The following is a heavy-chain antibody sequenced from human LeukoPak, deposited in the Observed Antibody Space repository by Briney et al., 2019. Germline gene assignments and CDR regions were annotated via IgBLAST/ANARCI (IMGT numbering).Heavy chain of an antibody. CDR1: GFTFSNYA. D-gene: IGHD2-15*01. Sequence: PGGSLRLSCAASGFTFSNYAISWVRQAPGKGLEWVSAISNSGERAYYADSVKGRFTISRDNSKATVSLQMNSLRVEDTAVYFCAIGRDNVDYWGQGTLVTVSS. CDR2: ISNSGERA. J-gene: IGHJ4*02. CDR3: AIGRDNVDY. V-gene: IGHV3-23*01.